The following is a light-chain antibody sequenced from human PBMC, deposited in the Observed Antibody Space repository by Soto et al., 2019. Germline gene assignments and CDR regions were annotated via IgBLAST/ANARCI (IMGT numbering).Light chain of an antibody. CDR1: QGISSY. J-gene: IGKJ1*01. CDR2: DAS. V-gene: IGKV1-5*01. CDR3: QQYNSYWT. Sequence: DIQMTPSPSSVSASVGDRVTITCRASQGISSYLAWYQQKPGKAPKLLIYDASSLESGVPSRFSGSGSGTEFTLTISSLQPDDFATYYCQQYNSYWTFGQGTKVDIK.